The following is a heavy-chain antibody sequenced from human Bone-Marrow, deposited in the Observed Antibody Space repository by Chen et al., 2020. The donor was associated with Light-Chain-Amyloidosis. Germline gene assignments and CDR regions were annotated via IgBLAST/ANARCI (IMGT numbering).Heavy chain of an antibody. V-gene: IGHV3-53*01. CDR3: ARGGDGYYGSGSYYSPGYGMDV. Sequence: EVQLVESGGGLIQPGGSLRLSCAASGFTVSSNYMSWVRQAPGKGLEWVSVIYSGGSTYYAVSVKGRFTISRDNSKNTLYLQMNSLRAEDTAVYYCARGGDGYYGSGSYYSPGYGMDVWGQGTTVTVSS. CDR1: GFTVSSNY. CDR2: IYSGGST. D-gene: IGHD3-10*01. J-gene: IGHJ6*02.